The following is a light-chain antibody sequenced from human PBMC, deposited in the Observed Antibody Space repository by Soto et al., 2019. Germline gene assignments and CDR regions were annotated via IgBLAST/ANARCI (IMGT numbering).Light chain of an antibody. V-gene: IGLV2-14*03. Sequence: QSALTQPASVSASPGQSITISCTGTSGDVGGHNYVAWYQQHPGQAPKLMIYDVSNRPSGISNRISGSKSGNTASLTISGLQAEDEADYYCSSYTSLNTHVFGGGTKLTVL. CDR2: DVS. CDR3: SSYTSLNTHV. CDR1: SGDVGGHNY. J-gene: IGLJ2*01.